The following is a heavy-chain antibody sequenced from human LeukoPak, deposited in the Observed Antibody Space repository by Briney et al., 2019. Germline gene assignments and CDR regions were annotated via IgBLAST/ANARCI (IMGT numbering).Heavy chain of an antibody. Sequence: SETLSLTCTVSGGSISSHYWSWLRQPPGKGLEWIGYIYYSGSTNYNPSLKSRVTISVDTFKNQFSLKLSSVTAADTAVYYCARGGLRYFDWNMNWYFDCWGQGTLVTVSS. CDR1: GGSISSHY. D-gene: IGHD3-9*01. J-gene: IGHJ4*02. V-gene: IGHV4-59*11. CDR3: ARGGLRYFDWNMNWYFDC. CDR2: IYYSGST.